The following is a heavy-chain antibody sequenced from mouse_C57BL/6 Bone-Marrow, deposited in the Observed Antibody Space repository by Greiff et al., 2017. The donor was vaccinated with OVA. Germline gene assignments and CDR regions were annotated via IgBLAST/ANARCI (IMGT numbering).Heavy chain of an antibody. Sequence: QVQLKQSGAELAKPGASVKLSCKASGYTFTSYWMHWVKQRPGQGLEWIGYINPSSGYTKYNQKFKDKATLTADKSSSTAYMQLSSLTYEDSAVYYCAKGGYYDGYYSPWFAYWGQGTLVTVSA. D-gene: IGHD2-3*01. V-gene: IGHV1-7*01. CDR1: GYTFTSYW. CDR2: INPSSGYT. J-gene: IGHJ3*01. CDR3: AKGGYYDGYYSPWFAY.